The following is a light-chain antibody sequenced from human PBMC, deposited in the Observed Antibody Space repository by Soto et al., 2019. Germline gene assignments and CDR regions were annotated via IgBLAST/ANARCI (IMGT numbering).Light chain of an antibody. Sequence: EIVMTQSPATLSVSPGERATLSCRASQSVNNNLAWYQQKPGQAPRLLIYGASIRAIGIPARFSGSGSGTDFTLTISSLQSVDFAVYYCHQYHDWPGDTFGQGTKLGIK. V-gene: IGKV3-15*01. CDR1: QSVNNN. J-gene: IGKJ2*01. CDR3: HQYHDWPGDT. CDR2: GAS.